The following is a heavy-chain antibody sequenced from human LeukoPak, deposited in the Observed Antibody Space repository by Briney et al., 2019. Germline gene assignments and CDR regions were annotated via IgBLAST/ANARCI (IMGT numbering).Heavy chain of an antibody. V-gene: IGHV3-23*01. D-gene: IGHD3-22*01. J-gene: IGHJ4*02. CDR1: GFTFSNSA. CDR3: AKTNYFDSSGDKPYTTHFDY. CDR2: ISGSGSGGST. Sequence: PGGSLRLSCAASGFTFSNSAMSWVRQAPGKGLEWVSSISGSGSGGSTYYADSVKGRFTISRDISKNTLFLQMDSLRAEDTAIYYCAKTNYFDSSGDKPYTTHFDYWGQGTLVTVSS.